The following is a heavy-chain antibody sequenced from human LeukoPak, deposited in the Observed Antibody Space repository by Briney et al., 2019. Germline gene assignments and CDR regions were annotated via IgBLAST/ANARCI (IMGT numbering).Heavy chain of an antibody. V-gene: IGHV4-4*07. Sequence: KPSETLSLTCTVSGGSISSYYWSWIRQPAGKGLEWIGRIYTSGSTNYNPSLKSRVTMSVDTSKNQFSLKLSSVTAADTAVYYCARLADCSSTSCYLNWFDPWGQGTLVTVSS. CDR2: IYTSGST. D-gene: IGHD2-2*01. CDR3: ARLADCSSTSCYLNWFDP. J-gene: IGHJ5*02. CDR1: GGSISSYY.